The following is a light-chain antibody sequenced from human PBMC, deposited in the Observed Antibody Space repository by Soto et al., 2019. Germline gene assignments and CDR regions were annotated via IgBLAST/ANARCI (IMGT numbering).Light chain of an antibody. V-gene: IGLV2-14*03. J-gene: IGLJ2*01. Sequence: QSVLTQPASVSGSPGQSITISCTGTSSDVGGYDYVSWYQQHPGKAPKLMIYDVSNRPSGVSNRFSGSKSGNTASLTISGRQAEDEADYYCSSYAGASHVVFGGGTKLTVL. CDR2: DVS. CDR1: SSDVGGYDY. CDR3: SSYAGASHVV.